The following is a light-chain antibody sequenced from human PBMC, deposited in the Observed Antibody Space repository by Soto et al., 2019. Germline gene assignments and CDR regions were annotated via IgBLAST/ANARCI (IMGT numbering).Light chain of an antibody. CDR1: QGLSSD. CDR2: AAS. J-gene: IGKJ5*01. V-gene: IGKV1-9*01. Sequence: DIQLTQSPSFLSASVGDRVTITCLASQGLSSDLAWYQQKPGKAPKLLISAASTLQSGVPSRFSGSGSGTEFTLTLSSLQPEDFATYYCQQLNSYPITFGQGTRLEIK. CDR3: QQLNSYPIT.